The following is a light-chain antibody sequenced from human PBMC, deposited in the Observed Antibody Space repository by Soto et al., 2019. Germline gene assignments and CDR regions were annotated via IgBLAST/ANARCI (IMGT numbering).Light chain of an antibody. CDR2: LGS. V-gene: IGKV2-28*01. CDR3: QQYYSTRT. Sequence: DIVVTQSPLSLPVTYGEPAPTPCRSGRSLLHINGYNSLDWYLQKPGKSPKLLIYLGSNRASGVPDRLSGSGSGTDFTLTIRSLQAEDLAVYYCQQYYSTRTFGQGTKVDIK. J-gene: IGKJ1*01. CDR1: RSLLHINGYNS.